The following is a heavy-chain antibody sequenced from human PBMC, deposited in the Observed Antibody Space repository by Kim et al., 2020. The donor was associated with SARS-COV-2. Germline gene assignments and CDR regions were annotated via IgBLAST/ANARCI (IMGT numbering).Heavy chain of an antibody. CDR2: INHSGST. J-gene: IGHJ4*02. CDR3: ARGRLGHGQWLVLKGVFDY. D-gene: IGHD6-19*01. CDR1: GGSFSGYY. V-gene: IGHV4-34*01. Sequence: SETLSLTCAVYGGSFSGYYWSWIRQPPGKGLEWIGEINHSGSTNYNPSLKSRVTISVDTSKNQFSLKLSSVTAADTAVYYCARGRLGHGQWLVLKGVFDYWGQGTLVTVSS.